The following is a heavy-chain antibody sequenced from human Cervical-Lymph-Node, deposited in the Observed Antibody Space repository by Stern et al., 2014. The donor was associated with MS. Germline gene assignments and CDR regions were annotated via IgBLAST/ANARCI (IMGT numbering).Heavy chain of an antibody. CDR1: GSTFTGYY. CDR2: INPNTGGT. CDR3: AKLSHGSGRDA. Sequence: QVQLVQSGAEVKKPGASVKVSCWASGSTFTGYYLHWVRQATGQGLEWMGWINPNTGGTNYAQKFQDRVTMTTDTSISTASMELRSLRSDDTATYYCAKLSHGSGRDAWGQGTLVTVSS. V-gene: IGHV1-2*02. D-gene: IGHD3-10*01. J-gene: IGHJ5*02.